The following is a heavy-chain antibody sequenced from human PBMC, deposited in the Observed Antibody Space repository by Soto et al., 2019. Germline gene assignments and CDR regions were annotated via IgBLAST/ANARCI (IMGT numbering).Heavy chain of an antibody. CDR3: AKHSSSSGYLYYFDY. Sequence: GGSLRLSCAASGFTFSSYAMSWARQAPGKGLEWVSAISGSGGSTYYADSVKGRFTISRDNSKNTLYLQMNSLRAEDTAVYYCAKHSSSSGYLYYFDYWGQGTLVTVSS. D-gene: IGHD3-22*01. CDR2: ISGSGGST. CDR1: GFTFSSYA. V-gene: IGHV3-23*01. J-gene: IGHJ4*02.